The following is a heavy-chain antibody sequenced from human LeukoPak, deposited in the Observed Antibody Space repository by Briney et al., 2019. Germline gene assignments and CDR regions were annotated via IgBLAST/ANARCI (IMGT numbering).Heavy chain of an antibody. V-gene: IGHV4-59*08. CDR1: GGSISSYY. D-gene: IGHD4-17*01. CDR3: ARHHGGYRPLDY. J-gene: IGHJ4*02. Sequence: PSETLSLTCTVSGGSISSYYWSWIRQPPEKGLEWIGYIYYSGSTNYNPSLKSRVTISVDTSKNQFSLKLSSVTAADTAVYYCARHHGGYRPLDYWGQGTLVTVSS. CDR2: IYYSGST.